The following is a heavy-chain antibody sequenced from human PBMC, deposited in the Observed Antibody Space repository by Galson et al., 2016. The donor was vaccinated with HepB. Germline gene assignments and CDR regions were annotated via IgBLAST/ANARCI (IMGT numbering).Heavy chain of an antibody. J-gene: IGHJ3*02. CDR3: ARDRYSGSYYVGAFDI. V-gene: IGHV1-2*02. D-gene: IGHD1-26*01. CDR2: LTPDSGVT. CDR1: GYTFTGYY. Sequence: SVKVSCKASGYTFTGYYVHWVRQTPGQGLEWMGWLTPDSGVTSSAPQFQGRVTMTRDTSISTVYMELSRLKSDDTAIYYCARDRYSGSYYVGAFDIWGQGTMVTVS.